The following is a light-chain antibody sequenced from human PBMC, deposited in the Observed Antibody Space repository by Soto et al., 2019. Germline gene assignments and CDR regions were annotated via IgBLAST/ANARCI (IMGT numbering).Light chain of an antibody. V-gene: IGLV4-60*03. Sequence: QSALTQSSSASASLGSSVKLTCTLSSGHRSYIIAWHQQQPGTAPRYLMKLEDSGGYNRGSGVPDRFSGSSSGADRYLTISNLQSEDEADYYCETWDSNTRVFGGGTQLTVL. CDR3: ETWDSNTRV. J-gene: IGLJ2*01. CDR1: SGHRSYI. CDR2: LEDSGGY.